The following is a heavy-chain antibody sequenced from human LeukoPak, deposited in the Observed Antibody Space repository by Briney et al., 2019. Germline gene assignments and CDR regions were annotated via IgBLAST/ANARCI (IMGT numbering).Heavy chain of an antibody. CDR3: AKSSPEGAIDAFDI. CDR1: GFTFTKYA. J-gene: IGHJ3*02. V-gene: IGHV3-23*01. D-gene: IGHD1-26*01. CDR2: ISSSGDT. Sequence: GGSLRLSCAASGFTFTKYAMSWVRQAPGKGLEWLSAISSSGDTYYADSVRGRFTISRDNSKNTLYLQMNSLRAEDTAVYYCAKSSPEGAIDAFDIWGQGTMVTVSS.